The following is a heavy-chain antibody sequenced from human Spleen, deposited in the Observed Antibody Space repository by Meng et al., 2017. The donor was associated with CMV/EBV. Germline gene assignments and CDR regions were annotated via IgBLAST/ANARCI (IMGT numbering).Heavy chain of an antibody. CDR1: GFTFSSYG. Sequence: QVQLVASGXGVVQPGGSLRLSCAASGFTFSSYGMHWVRQAPGKGLGWVAFIRYDGSNKYYADSVKGRFTISRDNSKNTLYLQMNSLRAEDTAVYYCARGLEENLGWEMGYWGQGTLVTVSS. CDR2: IRYDGSNK. CDR3: ARGLEENLGWEMGY. D-gene: IGHD1-26*01. V-gene: IGHV3-30*02. J-gene: IGHJ4*02.